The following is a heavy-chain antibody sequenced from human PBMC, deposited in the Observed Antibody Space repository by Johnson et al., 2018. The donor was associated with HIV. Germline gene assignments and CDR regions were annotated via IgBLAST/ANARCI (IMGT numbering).Heavy chain of an antibody. CDR3: ASDSSSWYGSAFDI. J-gene: IGHJ3*02. Sequence: VQLVESGGGVVQPGRSLRLSCAASGFTFSSYGMHWVRQAPGKGLEWVAVIWYDGSNKYYADSVKGRFTISGDNSKNTLYLQMNSLRAEDTAVYYCASDSSSWYGSAFDIWGQGTMVTVS. D-gene: IGHD6-13*01. CDR1: GFTFSSYG. V-gene: IGHV3-33*01. CDR2: IWYDGSNK.